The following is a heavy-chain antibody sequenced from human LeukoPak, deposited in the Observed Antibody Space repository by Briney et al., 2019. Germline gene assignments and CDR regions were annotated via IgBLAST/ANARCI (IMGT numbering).Heavy chain of an antibody. J-gene: IGHJ4*02. Sequence: PGGSLRLSCAASGFTFSTYAMSWVRQAPGKGLEWVSGISGSGGTTYYADSVKDRFTIFRDNSNNMLYLQMNSLRAEDTAVYYCAKEYRGGWPFDYWGQGTLVTVSS. D-gene: IGHD6-19*01. CDR2: ISGSGGTT. CDR3: AKEYRGGWPFDY. V-gene: IGHV3-23*01. CDR1: GFTFSTYA.